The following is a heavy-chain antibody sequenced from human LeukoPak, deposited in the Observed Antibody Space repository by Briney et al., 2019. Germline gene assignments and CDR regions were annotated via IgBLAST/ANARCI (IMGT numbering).Heavy chain of an antibody. J-gene: IGHJ4*02. D-gene: IGHD2-15*01. V-gene: IGHV3-23*01. CDR1: GFTFNNYA. CDR3: ARCTGGTCYLPLDY. CDR2: ISGSGGNT. Sequence: GGSLRLSCAPSGFTFNNYAMNWIRQAPGKGLERVSVISGSGGNTYYTDSVKGRFSISRDDSKSTLYLQLNSLRAEDTALYYCARCTGGTCYLPLDYWGQGTLVTVSS.